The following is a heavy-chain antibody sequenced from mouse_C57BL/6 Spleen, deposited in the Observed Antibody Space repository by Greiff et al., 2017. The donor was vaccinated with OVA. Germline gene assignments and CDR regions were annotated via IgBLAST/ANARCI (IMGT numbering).Heavy chain of an antibody. V-gene: IGHV1-64*01. D-gene: IGHD1-1*01. Sequence: VQLQQPGAELVKPGASVKLSCKASGYTFTSYWMHWVKQRPGQGLEWIGMIHPNSGSTNYNEKFKSKATLTVDKSSSTAYMQLSSLTSEDSAVYYCARGDGSSSSYYAMDYWGQGTSVTVSS. J-gene: IGHJ4*01. CDR1: GYTFTSYW. CDR2: IHPNSGST. CDR3: ARGDGSSSSYYAMDY.